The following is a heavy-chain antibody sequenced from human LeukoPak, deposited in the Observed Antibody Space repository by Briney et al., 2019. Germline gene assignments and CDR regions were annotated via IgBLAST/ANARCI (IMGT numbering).Heavy chain of an antibody. CDR3: AKGVDASGIYYYFYMDV. Sequence: QSGGSLRLSCAASGFTFSSYWMSWVRQAPGKGLEWVSSISGSGGSRYYVDSVKGRFTISRDKSKNTLYLQMNNLRAEDTAVYYCAKGVDASGIYYYFYMDVWGKGTTVSVSS. J-gene: IGHJ6*03. V-gene: IGHV3-23*01. CDR2: ISGSGGSR. CDR1: GFTFSSYW. D-gene: IGHD3-16*01.